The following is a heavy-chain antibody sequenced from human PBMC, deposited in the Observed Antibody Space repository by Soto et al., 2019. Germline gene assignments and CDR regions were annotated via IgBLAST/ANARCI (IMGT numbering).Heavy chain of an antibody. D-gene: IGHD3-22*01. Sequence: SVKVSCKASGGTFSSYAISWVRRAPGQGLEWMGGIIPIFGTANYAQKFQGRVTITADESTSTAYMELSSLRSEDTAVYYCARDRYYYDSSGYRPVYYFDYWGQGTLVTVSS. CDR1: GGTFSSYA. V-gene: IGHV1-69*13. CDR2: IIPIFGTA. CDR3: ARDRYYYDSSGYRPVYYFDY. J-gene: IGHJ4*02.